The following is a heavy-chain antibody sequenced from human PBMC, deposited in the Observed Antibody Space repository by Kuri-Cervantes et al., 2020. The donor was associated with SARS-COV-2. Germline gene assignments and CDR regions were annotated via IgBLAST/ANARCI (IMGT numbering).Heavy chain of an antibody. V-gene: IGHV3-53*05. CDR2: IYSGGST. CDR3: ARPYCSSTSCYPVDV. Sequence: GGSLRLSCAASGFTVSSNYMSWVRQAPGKGLEWVSVIYSGGSTYYADSVKGRFTISRDNSKNTLYLQMNSLRAEDTAVYYCARPYCSSTSCYPVDVWGQGTTVTVSS. CDR1: GFTVSSNY. D-gene: IGHD2-2*01. J-gene: IGHJ6*02.